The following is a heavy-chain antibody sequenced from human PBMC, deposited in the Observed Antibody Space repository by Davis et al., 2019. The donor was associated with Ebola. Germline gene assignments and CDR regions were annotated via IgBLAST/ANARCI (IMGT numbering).Heavy chain of an antibody. Sequence: GESLKISCAASGFTFSSYSMNWVRQAPGKGLEWVSSISSSSSYIYYADSVKGRFTISRDNAKNTLYLQMNSLRAEDTAVYYCARDRGYSYGTGNYYYGVDVWGQGTTVTVSS. D-gene: IGHD5-18*01. J-gene: IGHJ6*02. CDR1: GFTFSSYS. CDR3: ARDRGYSYGTGNYYYGVDV. V-gene: IGHV3-21*01. CDR2: ISSSSSYI.